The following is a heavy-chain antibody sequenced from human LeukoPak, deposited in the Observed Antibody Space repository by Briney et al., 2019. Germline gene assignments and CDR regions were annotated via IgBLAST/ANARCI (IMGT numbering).Heavy chain of an antibody. J-gene: IGHJ3*02. CDR2: ISSSGIYT. CDR1: RFTFSGYY. D-gene: IGHD3-22*01. Sequence: GGSLRLSCAASRFTFSGYYMSWIRQAPGKGLEWVSYISSSGIYTNYADSVKGRFTISRDNAKNSLYLQMNNLRAEDTAVYYCARAWTDYYDSSAYYYNAFDIWGQGTMVTVSS. V-gene: IGHV3-11*06. CDR3: ARAWTDYYDSSAYYYNAFDI.